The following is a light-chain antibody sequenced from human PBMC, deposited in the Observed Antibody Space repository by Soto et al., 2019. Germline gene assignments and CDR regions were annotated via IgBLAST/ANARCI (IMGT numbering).Light chain of an antibody. Sequence: QSALTQPASVSGSPGQSITISCTGTSSDVGGYNYVSWYQQHPRKAPKLMIYDVSNRPSGVSNRFSGSKSGNTASLTISGLQAEDEADYYCSSYTSSSTRDFGGGTKLTVL. CDR2: DVS. J-gene: IGLJ2*01. V-gene: IGLV2-14*01. CDR1: SSDVGGYNY. CDR3: SSYTSSSTRD.